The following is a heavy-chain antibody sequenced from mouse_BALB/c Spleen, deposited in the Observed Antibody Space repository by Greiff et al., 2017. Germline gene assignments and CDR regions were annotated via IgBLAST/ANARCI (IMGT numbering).Heavy chain of an antibody. CDR3: ARGGNGYPSMDY. Sequence: VQGVESGAELVRPGSSVKISCKASGYAFSSYWMNWVKQRPGQGLEWIGQIYPGDGDTNYNGKFKGKATLTADKSSSTAYMQLSSLTSEDSAVYFCARGGNGYPSMDYWGQGTSVTVSS. J-gene: IGHJ4*01. CDR1: GYAFSSYW. CDR2: IYPGDGDT. D-gene: IGHD1-2*01. V-gene: IGHV1-80*01.